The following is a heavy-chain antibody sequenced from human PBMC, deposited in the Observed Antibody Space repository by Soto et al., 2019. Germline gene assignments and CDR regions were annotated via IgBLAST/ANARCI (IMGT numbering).Heavy chain of an antibody. D-gene: IGHD3-16*02. CDR2: INPNSGGT. V-gene: IGHV1-2*02. Sequence: GASVKVSCKASGYTFTGYYMHWVRQAPGQGLEWMGWINPNSGGTNYAQKFQGRVTMTRDTSISTAYMELSRLRSDDTAVYYCASPLADGLYDYVWGSYRYNYHYGMDVWGQGTTVTVSS. CDR3: ASPLADGLYDYVWGSYRYNYHYGMDV. CDR1: GYTFTGYY. J-gene: IGHJ6*02.